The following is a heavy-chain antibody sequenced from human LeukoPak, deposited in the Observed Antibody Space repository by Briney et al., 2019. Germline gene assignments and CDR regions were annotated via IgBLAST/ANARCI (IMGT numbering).Heavy chain of an antibody. V-gene: IGHV3-53*01. J-gene: IGHJ4*02. D-gene: IGHD3-3*01. CDR1: GFTVSSNY. CDR3: ARERKSGRRIFDY. Sequence: GGSLRLSCAASGFTVSSNYMSWVRQAPGKGLEWVLVIYSGGSTYYADSVKGRFTISRDNSKNTLYLQMNSLRAEDTAVYYCARERKSGRRIFDYWGQGTLVTVSS. CDR2: IYSGGST.